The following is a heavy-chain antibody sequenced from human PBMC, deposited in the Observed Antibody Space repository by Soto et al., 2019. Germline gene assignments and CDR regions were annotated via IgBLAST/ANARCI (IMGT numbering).Heavy chain of an antibody. V-gene: IGHV1-18*01. CDR3: ARLSPHYGSGSYYRSRYFDY. Sequence: ASVKVSCKASGYTFTSYGISWVRQAPGQGLEWMGWISAYNGNTNYAQKLQGRVTMTTDTSTSTAYMELRSLRSDGTAVYYCARLSPHYGSGSYYRSRYFDYWGQGTLVTVSS. CDR2: ISAYNGNT. J-gene: IGHJ4*02. D-gene: IGHD3-10*01. CDR1: GYTFTSYG.